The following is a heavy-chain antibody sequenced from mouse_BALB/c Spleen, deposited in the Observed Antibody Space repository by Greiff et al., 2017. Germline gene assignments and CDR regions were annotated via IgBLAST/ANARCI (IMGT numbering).Heavy chain of an antibody. D-gene: IGHD4-1*01. CDR3: ARVGLGRGYYAMDD. CDR2: IWAGGST. J-gene: IGHJ4*01. CDR1: GFSLTSYG. V-gene: IGHV2-9*02. Sequence: VKLVESGPGLVAPSQSLSITCTVSGFSLTSYGVHWVRQPPGKGLEWLGVIWAGGSTNYYSALMSRLSISKDNSKSQVFLKMNSLQTEDTAMYYCARVGLGRGYYAMDDWGEGTSVTVSS.